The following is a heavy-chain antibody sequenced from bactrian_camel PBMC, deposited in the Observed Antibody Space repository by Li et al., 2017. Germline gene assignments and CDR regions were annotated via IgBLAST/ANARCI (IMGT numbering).Heavy chain of an antibody. J-gene: IGHJ6*01. V-gene: IGHV3S53*01. CDR1: EYTHSGKC. Sequence: HVQLVESGGGLVQPGGSLRLPCAASEYTHSGKCMAWFRQAPGKEREGVASIGVGSTNYADSVKGRFTISRDNAKNTVYLQMNSLKPEDTAVYYCAAEDGGVVITTCPSGEFGYWGQGTQVTVS. D-gene: IGHD3*01. CDR3: AAEDGGVVITTCPSGEFGY. CDR2: IGVGST.